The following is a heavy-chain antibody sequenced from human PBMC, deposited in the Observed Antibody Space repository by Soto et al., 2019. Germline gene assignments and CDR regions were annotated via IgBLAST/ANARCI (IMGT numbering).Heavy chain of an antibody. J-gene: IGHJ4*02. CDR3: ARDMGGIRTTVTSYYFDY. D-gene: IGHD4-17*01. CDR2: ISYDGSNK. CDR1: GFTFSSYA. V-gene: IGHV3-30-3*01. Sequence: GGSLRLSCAASGFTFSSYAMHWVRQAPGKGLEWVAVISYDGSNKYYADSVKGRFTISRDNSKNTLYLQMNSLRAEDTAVYYCARDMGGIRTTVTSYYFDYWGQGTLVTVSS.